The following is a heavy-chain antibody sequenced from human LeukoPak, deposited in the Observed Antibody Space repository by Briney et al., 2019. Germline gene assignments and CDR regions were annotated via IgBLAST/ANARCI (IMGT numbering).Heavy chain of an antibody. CDR3: ARVKGDAFDI. J-gene: IGHJ3*02. CDR2: ISSSSSYI. V-gene: IGHV3-21*01. Sequence: GGSLRLSCAASGFTFRAYTFNWVRQAPGKGLEWVSSISSSSSYIYYADSVKGRFTISRDNAKNSLYLQMNSLRAEDTAVYYCARVKGDAFDIWGQGTMVTVSS. CDR1: GFTFRAYT.